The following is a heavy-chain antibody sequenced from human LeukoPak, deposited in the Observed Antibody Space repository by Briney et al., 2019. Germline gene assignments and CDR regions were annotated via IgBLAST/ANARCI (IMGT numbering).Heavy chain of an antibody. CDR3: ARNADYGDSNPFDY. D-gene: IGHD4-17*01. CDR2: INSDGSST. J-gene: IGHJ4*02. Sequence: GGSLRLSCAASGFTFSSYWMHWVRQAPGKGLVWVSRINSDGSSTNYADSVKGRFTTSRDNAKNTLYLQMNSLRAEDTAVYYCARNADYGDSNPFDYWGQGPLVTVSS. CDR1: GFTFSSYW. V-gene: IGHV3-74*01.